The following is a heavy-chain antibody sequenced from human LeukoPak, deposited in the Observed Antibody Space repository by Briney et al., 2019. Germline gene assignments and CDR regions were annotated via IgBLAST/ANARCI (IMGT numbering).Heavy chain of an antibody. Sequence: SETLPLTCTVSGGSIRSYYWSWIRQPPGKGLEWIGYIYYSGSTNYNPSLKSRVTISVDTSKNQFSLKLSSVTAADTAVYYCARTTEGGYTYDYFYYYYMDVWGKGTTVTISS. CDR3: ARTTEGGYTYDYFYYYYMDV. J-gene: IGHJ6*03. CDR1: GGSIRSYY. D-gene: IGHD5-18*01. V-gene: IGHV4-59*01. CDR2: IYYSGST.